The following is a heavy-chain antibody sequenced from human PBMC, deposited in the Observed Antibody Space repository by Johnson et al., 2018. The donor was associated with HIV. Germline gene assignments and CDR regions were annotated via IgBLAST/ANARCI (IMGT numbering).Heavy chain of an antibody. V-gene: IGHV3-66*01. Sequence: LVVPGRGFFQPEGSLRLSCSASGFTVSMDYKSWVRQAPGKGLEWVSVIYSDGSTYYADSVKGRFSISRDNSKNTLYLQMNSLTADDTAVYYCTRGGGAYCGGDCLRTFDVWGQGTMVTASS. J-gene: IGHJ3*01. CDR2: IYSDGST. CDR3: TRGGGAYCGGDCLRTFDV. D-gene: IGHD2-21*02. CDR1: GFTVSMDY.